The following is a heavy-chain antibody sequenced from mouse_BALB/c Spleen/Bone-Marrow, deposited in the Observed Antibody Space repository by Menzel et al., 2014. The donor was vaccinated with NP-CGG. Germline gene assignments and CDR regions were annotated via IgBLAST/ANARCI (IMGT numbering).Heavy chain of an antibody. CDR1: GFTFSSFG. D-gene: IGHD4-1*01. CDR3: TREGNWEDFDY. V-gene: IGHV5-17*02. Sequence: EVMLVESGGGLVQPGGSRKLSCAASGFTFSSFGMHCVRQAPEKGLEWVAYISSGSSPIFYADTVKGRFTISRDNPKNTLFLQMTSLRSEDTAMYYCTREGNWEDFDYWGQGTTLTVSS. CDR2: ISSGSSPI. J-gene: IGHJ2*01.